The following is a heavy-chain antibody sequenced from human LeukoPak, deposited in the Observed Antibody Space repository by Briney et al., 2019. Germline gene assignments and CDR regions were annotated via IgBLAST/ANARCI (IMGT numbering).Heavy chain of an antibody. J-gene: IGHJ4*02. D-gene: IGHD6-19*01. CDR3: ARDLQNIQYSSGWDLDY. V-gene: IGHV3-74*01. Sequence: QPGGSLRLSCAASGFTFSSYWMHWVRQAPGKGLVWVTRINSDGSSTSYADSVKGRFTISRDNAKNTLYLQMNSLRAEDTAVYYCARDLQNIQYSSGWDLDYWGQGTLVTVSS. CDR2: INSDGSST. CDR1: GFTFSSYW.